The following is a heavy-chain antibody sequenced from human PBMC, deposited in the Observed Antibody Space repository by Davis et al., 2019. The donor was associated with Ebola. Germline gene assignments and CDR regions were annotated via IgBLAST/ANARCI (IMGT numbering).Heavy chain of an antibody. CDR2: INHSGRT. Sequence: SETLSLTCAVYGGSFSGYYWSWIRQPPGKGLEWIGEINHSGRTNYNPSLKSRVTMSVDTSKNHFSLNVSSVTAADTAVYYCARRSFWSGYRDTNWFDPWGQGTLVSVSS. CDR3: ARRSFWSGYRDTNWFDP. J-gene: IGHJ5*02. CDR1: GGSFSGYY. D-gene: IGHD3-3*01. V-gene: IGHV4-34*01.